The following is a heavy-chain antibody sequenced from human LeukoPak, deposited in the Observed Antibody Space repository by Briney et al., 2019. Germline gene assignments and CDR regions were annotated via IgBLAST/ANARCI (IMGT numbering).Heavy chain of an antibody. J-gene: IGHJ4*02. CDR1: GFTFSNYG. Sequence: GGSLRLSCAASGFTFSNYGIHWVRQAPGKGLEWGAVISYDGSYKYYADSVKGRFTISRDNSKNTLYLQMNSLRAEDTAIYYCATQASYYYGSGSYYDSWGQGTLVTVSS. CDR3: ATQASYYYGSGSYYDS. CDR2: ISYDGSYK. V-gene: IGHV3-30*03. D-gene: IGHD3-10*01.